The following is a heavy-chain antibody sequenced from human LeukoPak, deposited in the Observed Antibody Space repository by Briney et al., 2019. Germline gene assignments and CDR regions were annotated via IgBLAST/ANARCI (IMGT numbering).Heavy chain of an antibody. V-gene: IGHV4-39*07. D-gene: IGHD6-13*01. CDR2: IYYSGST. CDR1: GGSISSSSYY. J-gene: IGHJ6*02. Sequence: PSETLSLTCTVSGGSISSSSYYWGWIRQPPGKGLEWIGSIYYSGSTYYNPSLKSRVTISVDTSKNRFSLKLSSVTAADTAVYYCARESIAAAGTSTRYYYYGMDVWGQGTTVTVSS. CDR3: ARESIAAAGTSTRYYYYGMDV.